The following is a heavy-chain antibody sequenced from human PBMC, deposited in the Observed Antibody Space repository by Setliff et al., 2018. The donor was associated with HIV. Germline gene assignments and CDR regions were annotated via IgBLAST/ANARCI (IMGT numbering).Heavy chain of an antibody. V-gene: IGHV1-8*03. D-gene: IGHD6-19*01. J-gene: IGHJ4*02. Sequence: ASVKVSCKASGYTFTSYDINWVRQATGQGLEWMGWMNPNSGNTGYAQKFQGRVTITTDESTSTAYMELSSLRSEDTAVYYCARGRYSSGWPQYYFDYWGQGTLVTVSS. CDR1: GYTFTSYD. CDR3: ARGRYSSGWPQYYFDY. CDR2: MNPNSGNT.